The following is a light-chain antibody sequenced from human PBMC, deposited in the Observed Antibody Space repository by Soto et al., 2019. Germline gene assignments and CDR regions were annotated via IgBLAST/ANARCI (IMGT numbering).Light chain of an antibody. CDR1: QRIGTY. V-gene: IGKV3D-15*01. CDR3: QQYGSSGT. Sequence: MTQSPTSLSASVGDRVTISCRASQRIGTYLAWYQQKPGQAPRLLIYGASNRATGIPDRFSGSGSGTAFTLTISSLQTEDFAVSYCQQYGSSGTFGQGTKVDI. CDR2: GAS. J-gene: IGKJ1*01.